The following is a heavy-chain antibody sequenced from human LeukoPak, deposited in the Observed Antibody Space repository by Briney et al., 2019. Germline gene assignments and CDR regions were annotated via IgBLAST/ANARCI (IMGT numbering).Heavy chain of an antibody. CDR2: IYYSGST. J-gene: IGHJ4*02. V-gene: IGHV4-30-4*08. Sequence: SETLSLTCTVPGGSISSGDYYWSWIRQPPGKGLEWIGYIYYSGSTYYNPSLKSRVTISVDTSKNQFSLKLSSVTAADTAVYYCARGSDTAMVGYWGQGTLVTVSS. CDR3: ARGSDTAMVGY. D-gene: IGHD5-18*01. CDR1: GGSISSGDYY.